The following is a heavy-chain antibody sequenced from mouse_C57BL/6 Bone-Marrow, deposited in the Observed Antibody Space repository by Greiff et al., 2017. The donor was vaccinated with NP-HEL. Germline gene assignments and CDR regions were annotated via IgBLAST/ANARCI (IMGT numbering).Heavy chain of an antibody. CDR3: AGEQHRLRAMDY. Sequence: EVKLVESGPGLVKPSQSLSLTCSVTGYSITSGYYWNWMRQFPGNKLEWMGFISYDGSTNYNPSLKNQTSMTRDTSTNPSFLQLNSLTSEDTATYDCAGEQHRLRAMDYWGQGTSVTVSS. CDR2: ISYDGST. CDR1: GYSITSGYY. J-gene: IGHJ4*01. D-gene: IGHD3-2*02. V-gene: IGHV3-6*01.